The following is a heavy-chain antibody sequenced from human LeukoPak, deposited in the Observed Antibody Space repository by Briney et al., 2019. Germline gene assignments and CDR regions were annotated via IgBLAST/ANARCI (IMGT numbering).Heavy chain of an antibody. D-gene: IGHD4-17*01. V-gene: IGHV1-18*01. J-gene: IGHJ6*02. CDR3: ARDARIYGDYARNGGMDV. CDR1: GYTFTSYG. CDR2: ISAYNGNT. Sequence: ASVKVSCKASGYTFTSYGISWVRQAPGQGLEWMGWISAYNGNTNYAQKLQGRVTMTTDTSTSTAYMELRSLRSDDTAVYYCARDARIYGDYARNGGMDVWGQGTTVTVSS.